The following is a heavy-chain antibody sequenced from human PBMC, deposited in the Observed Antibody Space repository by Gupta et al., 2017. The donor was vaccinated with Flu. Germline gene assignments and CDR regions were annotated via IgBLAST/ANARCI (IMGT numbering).Heavy chain of an antibody. Sequence: VQVLESGGGSVQRGWSLRRFCARAVFIVRNYALSWVRKAQGTGLEWDAGISGRGGSIYYADSMKGRFTISRDNSKNTLYLEMNSVRAEDTAVYMCAKERGIDSGYGRGFDYWGQGTLVTVSS. V-gene: IGHV3-23*01. D-gene: IGHD5-12*01. CDR2: ISGRGGSI. J-gene: IGHJ4*02. CDR1: VFIVRNYA. CDR3: AKERGIDSGYGRGFDY.